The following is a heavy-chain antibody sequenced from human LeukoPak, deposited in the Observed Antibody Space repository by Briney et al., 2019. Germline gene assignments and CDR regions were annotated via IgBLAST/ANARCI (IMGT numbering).Heavy chain of an antibody. CDR2: VSSGHHA. D-gene: IGHD5-18*01. CDR1: GFTLGGHD. J-gene: IGHJ4*02. CDR3: VREARGYHYTYFDY. Sequence: GGSLRLSCTASGFTLGGHDIHWVRQTTREGLEWVAAVSSGHHAFYGGSVKGRFTVSREDGKNSLYLQMNSLRAGDTAVYYCVREARGYHYTYFDYWGQGSLVTVSS. V-gene: IGHV3-13*01.